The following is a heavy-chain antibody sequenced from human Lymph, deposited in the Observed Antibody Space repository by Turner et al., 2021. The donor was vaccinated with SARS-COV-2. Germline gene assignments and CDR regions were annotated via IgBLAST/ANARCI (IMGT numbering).Heavy chain of an antibody. Sequence: QVQLVESGGGVVQTGRSLRLSCAASGFTFSSYAMHWVRQAPGKGLEWVALISYDGSNKYYADSVKGRFTISRDNSKNSLYLQMNSLRAEDTAVYYCARDAESLFDYWGQGTLVTVSS. V-gene: IGHV3-30-3*01. J-gene: IGHJ4*02. CDR1: GFTFSSYA. CDR3: ARDAESLFDY. CDR2: ISYDGSNK.